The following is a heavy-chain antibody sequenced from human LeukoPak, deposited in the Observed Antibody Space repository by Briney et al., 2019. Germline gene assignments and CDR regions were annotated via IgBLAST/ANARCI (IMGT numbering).Heavy chain of an antibody. Sequence: SETLSLTCTVSGGSISSYYWSWIRQPPGKGLEWIGYIYYSGSTNYNPSLKSRVTISVDTSKDQFSLKLSSVTAADTAVYYCARTYYYGSGSYSVFDYWGQGTLVTVSS. V-gene: IGHV4-59*08. D-gene: IGHD3-10*01. CDR3: ARTYYYGSGSYSVFDY. J-gene: IGHJ4*02. CDR2: IYYSGST. CDR1: GGSISSYY.